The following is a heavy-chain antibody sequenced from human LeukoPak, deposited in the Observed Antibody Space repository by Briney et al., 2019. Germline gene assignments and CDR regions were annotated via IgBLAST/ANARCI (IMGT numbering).Heavy chain of an antibody. J-gene: IGHJ5*02. CDR2: INPDSGGT. D-gene: IGHD5-12*01. CDR3: TREARAGNWFDP. CDR1: GYSFSDYY. Sequence: ASVKVSCKASGYSFSDYYIHWLRQAPGQGLEWMGWINPDSGGTNYAQRFQGRVTMTRDTSITTVYMELSRLGSDDTAVFYCTREARAGNWFDPWGQGTPVIVSS. V-gene: IGHV1-2*02.